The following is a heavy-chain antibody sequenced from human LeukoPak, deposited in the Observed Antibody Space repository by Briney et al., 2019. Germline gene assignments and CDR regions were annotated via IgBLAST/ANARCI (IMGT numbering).Heavy chain of an antibody. J-gene: IGHJ4*02. V-gene: IGHV3-7*03. CDR1: GFTFSSYA. CDR3: ARDPRWFGEFDY. D-gene: IGHD3-10*01. CDR2: IKQDGSEK. Sequence: PGGSLRLSCAASGFTFSSYAMSWVRQAPGKGLEWVANIKQDGSEKYYVDSVKGRFTISRDNAKNSLYLQMNSLRAEDTAVYYCARDPRWFGEFDYWGQGTLVTVSS.